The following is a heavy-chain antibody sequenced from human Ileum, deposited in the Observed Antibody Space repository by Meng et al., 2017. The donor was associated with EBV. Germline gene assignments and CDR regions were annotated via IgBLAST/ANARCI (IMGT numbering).Heavy chain of an antibody. CDR1: GGSFSGYY. CDR2: INHSGST. D-gene: IGHD3-10*01. Sequence: QGQLQEWGAGLLKPSETLSLTCAGYGGSFSGYYWSWIRQPPGKGLEWIGEINHSGSTNYNPSLKSRVTISVDTSKNQFSLKLSSVTAADTAVYYCARGNKVSDRGFDYWGQGTLVTVSS. V-gene: IGHV4-34*01. CDR3: ARGNKVSDRGFDY. J-gene: IGHJ4*02.